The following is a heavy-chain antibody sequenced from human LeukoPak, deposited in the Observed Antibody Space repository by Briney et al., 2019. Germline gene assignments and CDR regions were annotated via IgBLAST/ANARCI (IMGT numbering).Heavy chain of an antibody. D-gene: IGHD6-19*01. J-gene: IGHJ6*03. Sequence: SETLSLTCSVSGDSISSSCYYWGRLRPPPGEGLGWIGCIYYSGSTYYNPSLKSRVTISVDTSKNQFSLQLSPVTAADTAVYDCAREREVPGTYYYTYMDVWGKGTTVTISS. CDR3: AREREVPGTYYYTYMDV. CDR2: IYYSGST. V-gene: IGHV4-39*07. CDR1: GDSISSSCYY.